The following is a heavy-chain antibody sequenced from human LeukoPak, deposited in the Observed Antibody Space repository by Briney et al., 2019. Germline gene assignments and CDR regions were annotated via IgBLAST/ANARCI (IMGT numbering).Heavy chain of an antibody. CDR3: AKDRYSSSWGDY. Sequence: GGSLRLSCEASGFNFNSYSFNWVRQAPGKGLEWISYINSVGGTTFYADSVKGRFTISRDNAKNTVYLQMDSLRAEDTAVYYCAKDRYSSSWGDYWGQGTLVTVSS. D-gene: IGHD6-13*01. J-gene: IGHJ4*02. CDR1: GFNFNSYS. V-gene: IGHV3-48*04. CDR2: INSVGGTT.